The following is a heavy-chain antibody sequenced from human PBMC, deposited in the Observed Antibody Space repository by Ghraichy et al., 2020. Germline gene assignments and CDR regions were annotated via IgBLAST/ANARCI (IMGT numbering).Heavy chain of an antibody. V-gene: IGHV3-23*01. CDR2: ISGSGGST. J-gene: IGHJ3*02. D-gene: IGHD3-22*01. Sequence: GGSLRLSCAASGFTFSSYAMSWVRQAPGKGLEWVSAISGSGGSTYYADSVKGRFTISRDNSKNTLYLQMNSLRAEDTAVYYCAKDRPFTYYDDSSGYPPREHAFDIWGQGTMVTVSS. CDR3: AKDRPFTYYDDSSGYPPREHAFDI. CDR1: GFTFSSYA.